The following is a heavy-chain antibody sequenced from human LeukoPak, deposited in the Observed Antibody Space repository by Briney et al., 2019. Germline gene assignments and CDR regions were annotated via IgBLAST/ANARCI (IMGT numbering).Heavy chain of an antibody. CDR3: VKDLDAYNSDY. J-gene: IGHJ4*02. V-gene: IGHV3-30*02. Sequence: PGGSLRLSCAASGFTFSSYGMRWIRQAPGKGLEWVAFVRYDGNNEKYVDSVKGRFTISRDNSKNTLYLQMNSLRPEDTAIYYCVKDLDAYNSDYWGQGALVTVSS. D-gene: IGHD5-24*01. CDR2: VRYDGNNE. CDR1: GFTFSSYG.